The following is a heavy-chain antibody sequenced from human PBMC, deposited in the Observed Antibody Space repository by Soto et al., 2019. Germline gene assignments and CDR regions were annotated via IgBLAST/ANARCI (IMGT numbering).Heavy chain of an antibody. CDR2: IIPILGIA. CDR3: ARLYCSSTSCYGDY. V-gene: IGHV1-69*02. CDR1: GGTFSSYT. D-gene: IGHD2-2*01. J-gene: IGHJ4*02. Sequence: QVQLVQSGAEVKKPGSSVKVSCKASGGTFSSYTISWVRQAPGQGLEWMGRIIPILGIANYAQKFQGRVTITADKSTSTAYMELSSLRSEDTAVYYCARLYCSSTSCYGDYWGQGTLVTVSS.